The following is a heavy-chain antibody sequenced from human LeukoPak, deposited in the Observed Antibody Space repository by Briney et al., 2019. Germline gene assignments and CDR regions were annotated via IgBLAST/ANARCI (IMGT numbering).Heavy chain of an antibody. CDR3: ARVPYYYGSGSYYTSYYFDY. D-gene: IGHD3-10*01. CDR2: IYSGGST. CDR1: GSTFSSNY. J-gene: IGHJ4*02. Sequence: GGSLRLSCAASGSTFSSNYMSWVRQAPGKGLEWVSVIYSGGSTYYADSVKGRFTISRDNSKNTLYLQMNSLRAEDTAVYYCARVPYYYGSGSYYTSYYFDYWGQGTLVTVSS. V-gene: IGHV3-66*01.